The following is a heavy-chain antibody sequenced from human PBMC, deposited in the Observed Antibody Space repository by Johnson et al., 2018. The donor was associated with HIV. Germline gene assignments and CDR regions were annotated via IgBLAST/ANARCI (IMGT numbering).Heavy chain of an antibody. Sequence: VQLVESGGGLVQPGGSLRLSCAASGFTFSSYWMSWVRQAPGKGLEWVANIKQDGSEKYYVDSVKGRFTISRDNAKNSLYLQMNSLRAEETAVYYCARRRYSGWYSERCAFDIWGQGTMVTVSS. CDR2: IKQDGSEK. CDR1: GFTFSSYW. J-gene: IGHJ3*02. V-gene: IGHV3-7*01. D-gene: IGHD6-19*01. CDR3: ARRRYSGWYSERCAFDI.